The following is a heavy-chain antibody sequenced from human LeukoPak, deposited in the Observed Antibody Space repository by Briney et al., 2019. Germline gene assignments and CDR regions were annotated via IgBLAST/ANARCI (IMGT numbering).Heavy chain of an antibody. Sequence: GGSLRLSCAASGFTFSDYYMSWIRQAPGKGLEWVSYISSSGSTIYYADSVKGRFTISRDNAKNSLYLQMNSLRAEDTAVYYCARETTVTTFYYYYYGMDVWGQGTTVTVSS. CDR1: GFTFSDYY. D-gene: IGHD4-17*01. CDR2: ISSSGSTI. J-gene: IGHJ6*02. V-gene: IGHV3-11*01. CDR3: ARETTVTTFYYYYYGMDV.